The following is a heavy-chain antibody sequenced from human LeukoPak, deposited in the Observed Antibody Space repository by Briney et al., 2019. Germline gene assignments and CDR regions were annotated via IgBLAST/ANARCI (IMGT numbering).Heavy chain of an antibody. CDR2: INHSGYT. D-gene: IGHD3-3*01. CDR1: GGSFGDFY. V-gene: IGHV4-34*01. Sequence: PSETLSLTCAVSGGSFGDFYWSWIRQPPGKGLEWLGEINHSGYTNYYPSLKSRVTISVDTSKNQFSLRLSSVTAADTAVYYCASVRNYDFWSGYYNFDYWGQGTLVTVSS. J-gene: IGHJ4*02. CDR3: ASVRNYDFWSGYYNFDY.